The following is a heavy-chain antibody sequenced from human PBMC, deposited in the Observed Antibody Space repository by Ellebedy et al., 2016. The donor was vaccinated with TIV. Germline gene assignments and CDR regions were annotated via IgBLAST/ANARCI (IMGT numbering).Heavy chain of an antibody. D-gene: IGHD1-26*01. CDR3: ASASGSYYRIYYFDY. J-gene: IGHJ4*02. Sequence: PGGSLRLSCAASGFTFNNYWMTWVRQAPGKGLEWVANIKQDGNEKFYVDSVKGRFTISRDNGKNSLYLQMDSLRAEDSAVYYCASASGSYYRIYYFDYWGQGTQVTVSS. CDR2: IKQDGNEK. CDR1: GFTFNNYW. V-gene: IGHV3-7*03.